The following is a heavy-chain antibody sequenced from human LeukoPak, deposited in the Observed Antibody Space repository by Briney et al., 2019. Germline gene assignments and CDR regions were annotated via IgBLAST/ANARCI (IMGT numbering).Heavy chain of an antibody. V-gene: IGHV1-46*01. D-gene: IGHD6-13*01. CDR3: ARDAEGGSSWYDY. J-gene: IGHJ4*02. CDR2: INPSGRST. CDR1: GYSITDYY. Sequence: ASVKVSCKAYGYSITDYYGNWVRQAPGQGLEGLGIINPSGRSTTNAQKFQGRVTLTRDTSTNTIYMELSSLRSDDTAVYYCARDAEGGSSWYDYWGQGTLLTVSS.